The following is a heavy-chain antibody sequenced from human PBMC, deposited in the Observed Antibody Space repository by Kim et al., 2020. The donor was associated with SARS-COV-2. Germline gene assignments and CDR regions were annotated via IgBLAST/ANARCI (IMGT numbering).Heavy chain of an antibody. D-gene: IGHD3-9*01. CDR2: INHRGLT. CDR1: GESFSDYA. J-gene: IGHJ6*01. Sequence: SETLSLTCAVYGESFSDYAWTWIRQPPGKGLEWIAEINHRGLTNSNPSLKSRVAISVDTSKSQFSPRMGIVTAADTAVYYCARGSAPYFDGDNYY. CDR3: ARGSAPYFDGDNYY. V-gene: IGHV4-34*01.